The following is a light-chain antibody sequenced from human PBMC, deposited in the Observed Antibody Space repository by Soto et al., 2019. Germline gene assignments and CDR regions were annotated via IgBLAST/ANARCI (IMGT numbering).Light chain of an antibody. V-gene: IGLV2-14*01. CDR2: AVS. CDR1: SSDVGGYNH. CDR3: CSYTSLSTVV. J-gene: IGLJ2*01. Sequence: QSALTQPASVSGSPGQSITISCTGTSSDVGGYNHVSWYQHSPGKAPKLILFAVSDRPSGVSHRFSGSKSGNTASLTISGLQDEGEAGYSCCSYTSLSTVVFGGGTKLTVL.